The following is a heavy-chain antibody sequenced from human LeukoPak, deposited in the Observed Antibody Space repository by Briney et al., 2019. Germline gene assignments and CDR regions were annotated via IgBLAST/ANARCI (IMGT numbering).Heavy chain of an antibody. CDR1: GFTFSSYA. CDR3: ARDRGFYGAASYKEYFQH. V-gene: IGHV3-30-3*01. CDR2: ISYDGSNK. J-gene: IGHJ1*01. D-gene: IGHD3-10*01. Sequence: GRSLRLSCAASGFTFSSYAMHWVRQAPGKGLEWVAVISYDGSNKYYADSVKGRFTTSRDNSKNTLYLEMNSLRVADTAVYYCARDRGFYGAASYKEYFQHWGQGTLVSVSS.